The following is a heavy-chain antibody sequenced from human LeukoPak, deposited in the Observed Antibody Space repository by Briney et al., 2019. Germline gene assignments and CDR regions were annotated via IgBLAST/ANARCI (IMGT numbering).Heavy chain of an antibody. D-gene: IGHD6-13*01. CDR1: GGSISSYY. Sequence: LSETLSLTCTVSGGSISSYYWSWIRQPPGKGLEWIGFIYYSGSTNYSPSLKSRVTISVDTSKNQFSLKLTSVTAADTAMYYCARYGAAAGHFYYYGMDVWGQGTTVTVYS. CDR3: ARYGAAAGHFYYYGMDV. J-gene: IGHJ6*02. V-gene: IGHV4-59*08. CDR2: IYYSGST.